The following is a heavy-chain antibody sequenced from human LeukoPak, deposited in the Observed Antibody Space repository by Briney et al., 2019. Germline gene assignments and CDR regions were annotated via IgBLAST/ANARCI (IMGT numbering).Heavy chain of an antibody. Sequence: SETLSLTCTVSGGSISSYYWSWIRQPAGTALEWIGRIYTSGTIPYNPPLKSRVTMSVDTSKNHFSLKLSSVTAEDTAVYYCARDSGTTGEVKFDPWGQGTLVSVSS. J-gene: IGHJ5*02. V-gene: IGHV4-4*07. CDR3: ARDSGTTGEVKFDP. CDR2: IYTSGTI. D-gene: IGHD3-10*01. CDR1: GGSISSYY.